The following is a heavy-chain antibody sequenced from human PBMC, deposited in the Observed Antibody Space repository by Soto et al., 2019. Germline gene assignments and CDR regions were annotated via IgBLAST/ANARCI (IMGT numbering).Heavy chain of an antibody. Sequence: SETLSLTCAVSGVSISSGGYSWRWIRQPPGKGLEWIGYIYHSGSTYYNPSLKSRVTISVDRSKNQFSLKLSSVTAADTAVYYCARVPDYWGQGTLVTVSS. CDR2: IYHSGST. J-gene: IGHJ4*02. CDR1: GVSISSGGYS. V-gene: IGHV4-30-2*01. CDR3: ARVPDY.